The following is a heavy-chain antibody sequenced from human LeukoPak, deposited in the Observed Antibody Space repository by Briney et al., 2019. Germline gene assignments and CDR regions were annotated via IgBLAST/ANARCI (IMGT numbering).Heavy chain of an antibody. Sequence: ASVKVSCKASGYTFTSYDINWVRQATGQGLEWMGWMNPNSGNTGYAQKFQGRVTMTRNTSISTAYMELSSLRSEDTAVYYCARSGSGWPAEYFQHWGQGTLVTVSS. CDR1: GYTFTSYD. V-gene: IGHV1-8*01. J-gene: IGHJ1*01. CDR3: ARSGSGWPAEYFQH. CDR2: MNPNSGNT. D-gene: IGHD6-19*01.